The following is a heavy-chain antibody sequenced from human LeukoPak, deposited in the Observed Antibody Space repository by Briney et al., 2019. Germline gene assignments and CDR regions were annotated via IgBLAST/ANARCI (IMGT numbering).Heavy chain of an antibody. CDR2: ISAYNGNT. V-gene: IGHV1-18*01. CDR3: ARQVDRDSSGWSYYYYYYMDV. CDR1: GYTFTSYG. Sequence: ASVKVSCKASGYTFTSYGISWVRQAPGQGLEWMGWISAYNGNTNYAQKLQGRVTMTTDTSTSTAYMELRSLRSDDTAVYYCARQVDRDSSGWSYYYYYYMDVWGKGTTVTVSS. J-gene: IGHJ6*03. D-gene: IGHD6-19*01.